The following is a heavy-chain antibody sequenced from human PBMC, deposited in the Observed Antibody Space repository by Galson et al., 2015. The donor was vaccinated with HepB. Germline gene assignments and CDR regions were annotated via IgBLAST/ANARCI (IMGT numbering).Heavy chain of an antibody. D-gene: IGHD3-10*01. V-gene: IGHV3-30*04. CDR2: ISYDESNR. CDR1: GFTFNRYD. CDR3: ARDKVIRGVVISDEDY. Sequence: SLRLSCAASGFTFNRYDMHWVRQAPGAGLEWVALISYDESNRYYADSVKGRFTISRDNSNNMLYLQMNRLRAEDTAVYYCARDKVIRGVVISDEDYWGQGTLVTVS. J-gene: IGHJ4*02.